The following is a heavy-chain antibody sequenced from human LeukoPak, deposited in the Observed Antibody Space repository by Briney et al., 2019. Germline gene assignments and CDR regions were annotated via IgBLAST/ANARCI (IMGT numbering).Heavy chain of an antibody. J-gene: IGHJ4*02. V-gene: IGHV3-23*01. Sequence: GGSLRLSCAASGFTFSNHGMNWVRQAPGKGLEWLSGVSPPGGGTYYADSVKGRFTISRDDSKNTLSLQMSSLTVEDTAIYYCARDLAWGAFDSWGQGTLVTVSS. D-gene: IGHD7-27*01. CDR2: VSPPGGGT. CDR3: ARDLAWGAFDS. CDR1: GFTFSNHG.